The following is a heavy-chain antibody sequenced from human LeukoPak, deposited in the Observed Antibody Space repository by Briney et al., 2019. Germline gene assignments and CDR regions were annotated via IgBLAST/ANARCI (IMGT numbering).Heavy chain of an antibody. Sequence: PGGSLRLSCAASGFTFSGSAMHWVRQASGKGLEWVGRIRSKANSYATAYAASVKGRFTISRDDSKNTAYLQMNSLKTEDTAVYYCTRRRSRAGIAVEDIWGQGTMVTVSS. J-gene: IGHJ3*02. CDR1: GFTFSGSA. CDR3: TRRRSRAGIAVEDI. D-gene: IGHD6-19*01. V-gene: IGHV3-73*01. CDR2: IRSKANSYAT.